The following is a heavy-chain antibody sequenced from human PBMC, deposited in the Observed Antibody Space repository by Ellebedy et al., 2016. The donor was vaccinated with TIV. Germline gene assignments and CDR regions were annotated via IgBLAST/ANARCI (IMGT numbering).Heavy chain of an antibody. J-gene: IGHJ4*02. Sequence: MPSETLSLTCTVSGGSISGYYWGWIRQPPGKGLEWIGYIYYSGINDYNPSLRSRVIISVDTSKNQLSLKLSSVTAADAAMYYCARWNEGFDYWGQGTLVTVSS. V-gene: IGHV4-59*08. CDR2: IYYSGIN. CDR3: ARWNEGFDY. CDR1: GGSISGYY. D-gene: IGHD1-1*01.